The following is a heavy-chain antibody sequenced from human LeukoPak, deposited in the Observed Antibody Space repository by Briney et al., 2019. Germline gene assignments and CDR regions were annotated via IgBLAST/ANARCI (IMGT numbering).Heavy chain of an antibody. CDR1: GGSFSGYY. V-gene: IGHV4-34*01. CDR3: ARKLMTTVTILFDY. J-gene: IGHJ4*02. Sequence: SETLSLTCAVYGGSFSGYYWSWIRQPPGKGLEWIGEINHSGSTNYNPSLKSRVTISVDTSKNQFSLKLSSVNAADTAVYYCARKLMTTVTILFDYWGQGTLVTVSS. D-gene: IGHD4-17*01. CDR2: INHSGST.